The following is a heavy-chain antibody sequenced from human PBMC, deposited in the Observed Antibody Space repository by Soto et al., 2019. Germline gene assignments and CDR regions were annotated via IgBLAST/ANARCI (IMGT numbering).Heavy chain of an antibody. D-gene: IGHD3-9*01. CDR3: VKKETGTLPFED. Sequence: PGGYLRLSCATSGFTFSNYAMNWVRQAPGKGLECISGISPSGDRTLYADSVKGRSTISRDNSKNMLYLQMNSLRDKDTAKYYSVKKETGTLPFEDWGRGTLVTVAS. J-gene: IGHJ4*02. CDR2: ISPSGDRT. CDR1: GFTFSNYA. V-gene: IGHV3-23*01.